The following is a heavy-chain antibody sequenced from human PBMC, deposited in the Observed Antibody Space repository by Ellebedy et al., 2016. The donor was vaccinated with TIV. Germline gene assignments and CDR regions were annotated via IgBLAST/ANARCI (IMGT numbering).Heavy chain of an antibody. D-gene: IGHD6-13*01. CDR1: GFTFSSYG. J-gene: IGHJ4*02. CDR3: ARDYGLAAGTFGIDY. Sequence: GGSLRLSCAASGFTFSSYGMHWVRQAPGKGLEWVAVISYDGSNKYYADSVKGRFTISRDNSKNTLYLQMNSLRAEDTAVYYCARDYGLAAGTFGIDYWGQGTLVTVSS. V-gene: IGHV3-30*03. CDR2: ISYDGSNK.